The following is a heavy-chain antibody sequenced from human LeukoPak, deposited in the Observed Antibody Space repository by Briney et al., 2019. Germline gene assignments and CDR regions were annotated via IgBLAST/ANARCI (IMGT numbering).Heavy chain of an antibody. J-gene: IGHJ4*02. CDR2: IKSKTDGGTT. V-gene: IGHV3-15*01. CDR1: GFTFSNAW. Sequence: GGSLRLSCAASGFTFSNAWMSWVRQAPGKGLEWVGRIKSKTDGGTTDYAAPVKGRFTISRDDSKNTLYLQMNSLKTEDTAVYYCTTDLLHRYSGSYPDYWGPGTLVTVSS. CDR3: TTDLLHRYSGSYPDY. D-gene: IGHD1-26*01.